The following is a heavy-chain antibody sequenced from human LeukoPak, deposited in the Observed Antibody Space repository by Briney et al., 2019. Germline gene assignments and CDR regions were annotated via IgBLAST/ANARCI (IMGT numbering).Heavy chain of an antibody. Sequence: GASVKVSCKASGYTFTDYYMHWVRQAPGQGLEWMGRINAKSGDTKYAQKFQARVTMTRDTSITTTYMEVSRLSSDDTAVYYCARQNTGQLDYWGQGTLVTVSS. V-gene: IGHV1-2*02. CDR1: GYTFTDYY. CDR2: INAKSGDT. CDR3: ARQNTGQLDY. D-gene: IGHD2-8*02. J-gene: IGHJ4*02.